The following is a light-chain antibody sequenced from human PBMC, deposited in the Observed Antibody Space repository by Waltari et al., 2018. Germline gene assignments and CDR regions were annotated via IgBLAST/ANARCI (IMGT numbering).Light chain of an antibody. CDR3: CSYAGSSTHVL. CDR2: DVS. J-gene: IGLJ2*01. V-gene: IGLV2-23*02. CDR1: RRDVGGYNY. Sequence: QSALTQPASVSGSPGQSITISCTGTRRDVGGYNYVPWYQQYPDKAPKLMIYDVSKRPSGVSNRFSGSKSGNTASLTISGLQAEDEADYYCCSYAGSSTHVLFGGGTKLTVL.